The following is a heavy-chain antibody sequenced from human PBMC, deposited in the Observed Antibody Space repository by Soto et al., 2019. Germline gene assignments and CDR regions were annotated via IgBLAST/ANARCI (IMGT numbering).Heavy chain of an antibody. J-gene: IGHJ6*03. D-gene: IGHD3-3*01. Sequence: QVQLVESGGGLVKPGGSLRLSCAASGFTFSDYYMSWIRQAPGKGLEWVSYISSSGSTIYYADSVKGRFTISRDNAKNSLSLQMNRLRVEDTAVYYCARDYDFWSGYYRYYYMDVWGKGTTVTVSS. CDR3: ARDYDFWSGYYRYYYMDV. CDR1: GFTFSDYY. V-gene: IGHV3-11*01. CDR2: ISSSGSTI.